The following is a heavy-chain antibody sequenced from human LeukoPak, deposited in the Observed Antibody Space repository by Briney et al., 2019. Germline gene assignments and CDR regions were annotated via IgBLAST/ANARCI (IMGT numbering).Heavy chain of an antibody. D-gene: IGHD6-19*01. CDR1: GGSVSSDY. CDR2: IYHPTTT. Sequence: SETLSLTCSVSGGSVSSDYWSWIRHSPGTGLEWIGYIYHPTTTNYNPSLKSRVSMSLDTSKNQFSLDLISVTAADTAMYFCATGHSSGWFDFWGRGTLVTVSS. CDR3: ATGHSSGWFDF. V-gene: IGHV4-59*02. J-gene: IGHJ4*02.